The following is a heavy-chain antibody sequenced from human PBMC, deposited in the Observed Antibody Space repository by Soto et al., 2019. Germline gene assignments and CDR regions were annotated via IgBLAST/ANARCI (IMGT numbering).Heavy chain of an antibody. J-gene: IGHJ5*02. D-gene: IGHD3-9*01. CDR3: VRDYLLTGFDT. CDR2: VYYSGTT. V-gene: IGHV4-59*01. CDR1: NGSLSTYY. Sequence: LXLTCTVSNGSLSTYYWTWVRQPPGKGLEWIGYVYYSGTTNYNPSLKSRVGMSIDTSKNQFSLELKSVTAADTATYYCVRDYLLTGFDTWGQGTLVTVSS.